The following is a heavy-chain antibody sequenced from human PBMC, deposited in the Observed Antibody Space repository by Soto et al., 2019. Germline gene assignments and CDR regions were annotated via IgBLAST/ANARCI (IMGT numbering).Heavy chain of an antibody. CDR3: TTDPGGWSGSYYYYYGMDV. Sequence: GGSLRLSCAASGFTFSNAWMSWVRQAPWKGLEWVGRIKSKTDGGTTDYAAPVKGRFTISRDDSKNTLYLQMNSLKTEDTAVYYCTTDPGGWSGSYYYYYGMDVWGQGTTVTVSS. J-gene: IGHJ6*02. CDR2: IKSKTDGGTT. D-gene: IGHD1-26*01. CDR1: GFTFSNAW. V-gene: IGHV3-15*01.